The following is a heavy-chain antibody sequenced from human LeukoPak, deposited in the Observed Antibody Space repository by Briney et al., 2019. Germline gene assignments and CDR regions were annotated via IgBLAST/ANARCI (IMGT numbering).Heavy chain of an antibody. Sequence: PSETLSLTCTVSGGSISSSSYYWGWIRQPPGKGLEWIGSIYYSGSTYYNPSLKSRVTISVDTSKNQFSLKLSSVTAADTAVYYCARDRVDNWNDMGFDYWGQGTLVTVSS. CDR2: IYYSGST. CDR3: ARDRVDNWNDMGFDY. CDR1: GGSISSSSYY. D-gene: IGHD1-1*01. V-gene: IGHV4-39*07. J-gene: IGHJ4*02.